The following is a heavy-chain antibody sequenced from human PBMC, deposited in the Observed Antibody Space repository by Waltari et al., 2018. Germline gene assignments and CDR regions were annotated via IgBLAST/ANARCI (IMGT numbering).Heavy chain of an antibody. CDR3: ARGGLYGQQLLESAFEI. J-gene: IGHJ3*02. CDR2: INPMLETA. V-gene: IGHV1-69*05. CDR1: GGSFSTYA. D-gene: IGHD6-13*01. Sequence: QVQLVQSGAEVKKPGSSVKVSCKASGGSFSTYAITWVRQAPAQGLEWMGGINPMLETANYAQKFQERVTITTDGSMTTAYMELSSLTSEDTAVYYCARGGLYGQQLLESAFEIWGQGTKVTVAS.